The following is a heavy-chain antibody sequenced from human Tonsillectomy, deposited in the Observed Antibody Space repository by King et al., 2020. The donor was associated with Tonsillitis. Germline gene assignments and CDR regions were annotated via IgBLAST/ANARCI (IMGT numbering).Heavy chain of an antibody. Sequence: VQLVESGGGVVQPGRSLRLSCAASGFTFNSYGMHWVRQAPGKGLEWVAVIYYDGSNKYYADSVKGRLTISRDNSKNTLYVQMESLRAEDTAVYYCAGSPRAFGSGTNDYYHYMDVWGKGTPVTVSS. J-gene: IGHJ6*03. D-gene: IGHD3-16*01. CDR3: AGSPRAFGSGTNDYYHYMDV. V-gene: IGHV3-33*08. CDR2: IYYDGSNK. CDR1: GFTFNSYG.